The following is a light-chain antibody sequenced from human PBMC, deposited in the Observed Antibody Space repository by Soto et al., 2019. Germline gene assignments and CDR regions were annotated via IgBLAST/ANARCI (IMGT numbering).Light chain of an antibody. CDR3: QQYGISPYT. CDR1: QSVSSSY. J-gene: IGKJ2*01. Sequence: IVWTQSPGTLSFSPGERATLSCRASQSVSSSYLAWYQQKPGQAPRLLIYGAASRASGIPDRFSGSGSGTDFTLTVSRLEPEDFAVYYCQQYGISPYTFGQGTKLEIK. V-gene: IGKV3-20*01. CDR2: GAA.